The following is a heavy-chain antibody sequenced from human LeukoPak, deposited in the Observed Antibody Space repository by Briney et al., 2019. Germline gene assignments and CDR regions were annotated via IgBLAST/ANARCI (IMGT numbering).Heavy chain of an antibody. V-gene: IGHV4-30-2*01. CDR1: GDSISSNGFY. CDR2: IYHSGNT. CDR3: ARVGGLGRPYIDS. J-gene: IGHJ4*02. D-gene: IGHD5-12*01. Sequence: SQTLSLTCTVSGDSISSNGFYWSWIRQPPGKGLEWIGYIYHSGNTYYNPSLKSRVTISVDSSKNQFSLELSSVTAADTAVYYCARVGGLGRPYIDSWGQGTLLTVSS.